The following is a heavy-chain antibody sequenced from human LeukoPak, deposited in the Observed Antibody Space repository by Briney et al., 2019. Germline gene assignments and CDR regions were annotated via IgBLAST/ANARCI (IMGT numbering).Heavy chain of an antibody. CDR2: VRSKANSYAK. CDR3: TRRFLAGGVDNWFDP. D-gene: IGHD3-16*01. J-gene: IGHJ5*02. Sequence: WVSLKLSCAASTFTFSGSAMHCVRQASGKELVWVFRVRSKANSYAKAYSASVKVRFTISRDDLKNAGYLQMNSMTNEAAAVYCGTRRFLAGGVDNWFDPWGQGTMVTVSS. V-gene: IGHV3-73*01. CDR1: TFTFSGSA.